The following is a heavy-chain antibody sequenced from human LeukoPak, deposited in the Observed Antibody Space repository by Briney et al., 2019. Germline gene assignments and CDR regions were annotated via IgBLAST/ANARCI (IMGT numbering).Heavy chain of an antibody. V-gene: IGHV3-23*01. CDR2: IGGSGDST. CDR1: GFTFSSYA. Sequence: HPWGSLRLSCAASGFTFSSYAMSWVRQAPGKGLEWVSAIGGSGDSTYYADSLKGRFTISRDNSKNTLYLQMNSLRAEDTAVYYCAKDNARYPWLRFTSGWYNYFDYWGQGTLVTVSS. J-gene: IGHJ4*02. D-gene: IGHD5-12*01. CDR3: AKDNARYPWLRFTSGWYNYFDY.